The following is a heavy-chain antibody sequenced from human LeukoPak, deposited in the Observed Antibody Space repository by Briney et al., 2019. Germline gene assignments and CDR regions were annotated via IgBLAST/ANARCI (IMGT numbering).Heavy chain of an antibody. Sequence: GGSLRLSCAASGFTFSSYWMSWVRQAPGKGLEWVSVIYSGGSTYYADSVKGRFTISRDNSKNTVYLQMNSLRVEDTAVYYCASSVVGGYDYWGQGTLVTVSS. CDR2: IYSGGST. V-gene: IGHV3-53*01. J-gene: IGHJ4*02. D-gene: IGHD1-26*01. CDR3: ASSVVGGYDY. CDR1: GFTFSSYW.